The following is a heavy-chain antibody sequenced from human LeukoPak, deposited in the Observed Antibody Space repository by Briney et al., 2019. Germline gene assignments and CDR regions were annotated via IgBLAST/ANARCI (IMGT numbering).Heavy chain of an antibody. CDR1: GFTFSSYW. Sequence: GGSLRLSCAASGFTFSSYWMSWVRQAPGKGLEWVANIKQDGSEKYYVDSVKGRFTISRDNAKNSLYLQMNSLRAEDTAVYYCASKHYDFWSGYYYFDYWGQGTLVTVSS. D-gene: IGHD3-3*01. J-gene: IGHJ4*02. CDR2: IKQDGSEK. CDR3: ASKHYDFWSGYYYFDY. V-gene: IGHV3-7*01.